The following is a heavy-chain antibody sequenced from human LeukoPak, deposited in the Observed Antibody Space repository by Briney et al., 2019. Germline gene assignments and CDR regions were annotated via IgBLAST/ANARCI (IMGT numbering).Heavy chain of an antibody. CDR1: GYTFTSYG. CDR3: ARDDYYYGSGSGNWFAP. V-gene: IGHV1-18*01. D-gene: IGHD3-10*01. Sequence: ASVKASCKASGYTFTSYGISWVRQAPGQGLEWMGWISAYNGNTNYAQKLQGRVTMTTDTSTSTAYMELRSLRSDDTAVYYCARDDYYYGSGSGNWFAPWGQGTLVTVSS. J-gene: IGHJ5*02. CDR2: ISAYNGNT.